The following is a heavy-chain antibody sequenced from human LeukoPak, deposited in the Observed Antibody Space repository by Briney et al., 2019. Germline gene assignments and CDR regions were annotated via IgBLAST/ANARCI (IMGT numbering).Heavy chain of an antibody. Sequence: SETLSLTCTVSGGSISSSSYSWGWIRQPPGKGLEWIGSIYYSGSTYYNPSLKSRVTISVDTSKNQFSLKLSSVTAADTAVYYCARRDSSGYYPPGFDYWGQGALVTVSS. CDR1: GGSISSSSYS. CDR2: IYYSGST. J-gene: IGHJ4*02. V-gene: IGHV4-39*01. CDR3: ARRDSSGYYPPGFDY. D-gene: IGHD3-22*01.